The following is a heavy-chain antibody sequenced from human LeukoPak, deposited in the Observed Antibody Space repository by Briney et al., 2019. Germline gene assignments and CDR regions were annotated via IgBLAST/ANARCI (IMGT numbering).Heavy chain of an antibody. V-gene: IGHV3-9*01. D-gene: IGHD6-13*01. CDR3: AKGGLGRIAPRDFDY. CDR2: ISWNSGNI. CDR1: GFTFDDYA. Sequence: GGSLRLSCAASGFTFDDYAMHWVRQAPGKGLEWVSGISWNSGNIGYADSVKGRFTISRDNSKNTLYLQMNSLRAEDTAVYYCAKGGLGRIAPRDFDYWGQGTLVTVSS. J-gene: IGHJ4*02.